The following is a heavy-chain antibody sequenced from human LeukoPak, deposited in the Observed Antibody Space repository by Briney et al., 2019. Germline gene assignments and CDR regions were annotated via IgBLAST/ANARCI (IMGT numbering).Heavy chain of an antibody. J-gene: IGHJ4*02. CDR2: IYSGGST. D-gene: IGHD1-26*01. V-gene: IGHV3-53*01. CDR1: GFTVSSNY. CDR3: ARDPEGATSDY. Sequence: GGSLRLSCAASGFTVSSNYMSWVRQAPGKGLEWVSVIYSGGSTYYADSVKGRFTISRDNSKNTLYLQMNSLRAEDTAVYYCARDPEGATSDYWGQGTLVTVSS.